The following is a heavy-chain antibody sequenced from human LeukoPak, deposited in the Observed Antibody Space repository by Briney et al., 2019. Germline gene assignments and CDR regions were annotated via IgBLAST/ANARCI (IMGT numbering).Heavy chain of an antibody. CDR1: GFTFSSYE. V-gene: IGHV3-48*03. CDR3: AREGGTTVKITFDY. J-gene: IGHJ4*02. D-gene: IGHD4-17*01. CDR2: ISSSGSTI. Sequence: LPGGYLRLSCAASGFTFSSYEMNWVRQAPGKGLEWVSYISSSGSTIYYADSVKGRFTISRDNAKNSLYLQMNSLRDEDTAVYYCAREGGTTVKITFDYWGQGTLVTVSS.